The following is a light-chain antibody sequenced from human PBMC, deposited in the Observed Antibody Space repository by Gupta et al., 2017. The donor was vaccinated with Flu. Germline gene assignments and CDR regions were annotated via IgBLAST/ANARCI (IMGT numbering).Light chain of an antibody. CDR2: DAS. J-gene: IGKJ4*01. Sequence: DIQMIQSPSSLPASVRDIVASTCQSSQDISNYLNWYQQKPGKAPKLLIYDASNLETGVPSRFSGSGSGTDFTLTISSLQPEDVATYYCMQDDNLRVTFGGGTRVEIK. V-gene: IGKV1-33*01. CDR1: QDISNY. CDR3: MQDDNLRVT.